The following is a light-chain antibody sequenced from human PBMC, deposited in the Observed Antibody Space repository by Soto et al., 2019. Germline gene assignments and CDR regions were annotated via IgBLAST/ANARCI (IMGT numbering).Light chain of an antibody. J-gene: IGKJ1*01. V-gene: IGKV3-20*01. Sequence: IGLTHCPSTRSVSPGERSTLSCRASQSVSNNYLAWYQQKPGQAPRILIYGASNRATGIPDRFSGSGSGTDLTLTISRLEIEDFAVHYCKQYGRQGKFRQGNQVDIK. CDR2: GAS. CDR3: KQYGRQGK. CDR1: QSVSNNY.